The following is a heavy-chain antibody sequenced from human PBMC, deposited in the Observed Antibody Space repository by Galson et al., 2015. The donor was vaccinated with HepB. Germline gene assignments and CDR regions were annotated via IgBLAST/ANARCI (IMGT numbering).Heavy chain of an antibody. Sequence: PALVKPTQTLTLTCTFSGFSLSTSGVGVGWIRQPPGKALEWLALIYWGDDKRYSPSLKSKLTITKDTSKNQVVLTMANIDPLDTATYYGVHLTLLYFDCPNFDYSVQRALFTVSS. D-gene: IGHD3-9*01. J-gene: IGHJ4*02. CDR2: IYWGDDK. CDR1: GFSLSTSGVG. CDR3: VHLTLLYFDCPNFDY. V-gene: IGHV2-5*02.